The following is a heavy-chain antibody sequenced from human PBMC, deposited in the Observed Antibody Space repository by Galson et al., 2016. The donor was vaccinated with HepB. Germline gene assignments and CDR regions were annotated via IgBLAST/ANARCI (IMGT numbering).Heavy chain of an antibody. J-gene: IGHJ4*02. V-gene: IGHV3-23*01. CDR2: ISASGGST. CDR1: GFSFSTYA. D-gene: IGHD6-13*01. Sequence: SLRLSCAASGFSFSTYAMSWVRQASGKGLEWVSTISASGGSTFYADSVKGRFTMSRDNSKNTLYLQMNSLRAEDTAVYYCAKGSQQLVSWGQGTLVTVSS. CDR3: AKGSQQLVS.